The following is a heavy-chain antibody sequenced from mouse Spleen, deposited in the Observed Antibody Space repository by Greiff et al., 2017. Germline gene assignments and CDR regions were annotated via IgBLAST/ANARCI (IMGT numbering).Heavy chain of an antibody. Sequence: EVQLQQSGTVLARPGASVKMSCKASGYTFTSYWMHWVKQRPGQGLEWIGAIYPGNSDTSYNQKFKGKAKLTAVTSTSTAYMELSSLTNEDSAVYYCTRSLLRAGYFDVWGAGTTVTVSS. D-gene: IGHD1-2*01. CDR1: GYTFTSYW. V-gene: IGHV1-5*01. CDR2: IYPGNSDT. J-gene: IGHJ1*01. CDR3: TRSLLRAGYFDV.